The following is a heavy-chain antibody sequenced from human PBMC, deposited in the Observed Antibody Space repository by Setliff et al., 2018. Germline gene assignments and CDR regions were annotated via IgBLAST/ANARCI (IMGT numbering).Heavy chain of an antibody. J-gene: IGHJ5*02. D-gene: IGHD2-2*01. CDR1: GGSFSGYY. CDR2: INHTGST. Sequence: PSETLSLTCAVYGGSFSGYYWSWIRQPPGKGLEWIGEINHTGSTNYSPSLKSRVTISVDTSKNQFSLKLTSVTAADTAVYYCARGYCSSPSCFFAGWFDPWGQGTLVTV. V-gene: IGHV4-34*01. CDR3: ARGYCSSPSCFFAGWFDP.